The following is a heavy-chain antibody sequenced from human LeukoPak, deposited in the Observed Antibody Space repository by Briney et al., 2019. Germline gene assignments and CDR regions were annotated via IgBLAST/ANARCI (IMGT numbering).Heavy chain of an antibody. D-gene: IGHD1-26*01. CDR3: ARDKSGSYNFDY. CDR2: IIPIFGTA. Sequence: SVKVSCKASGGTFSSYAISWVRQAPGQGLEWMGGIIPIFGTANYAQKFQGRVTITADESTSTAYMELSSLRSEDTAVYYCARDKSGSYNFDYWGQGTLVTVSS. CDR1: GGTFSSYA. J-gene: IGHJ4*02. V-gene: IGHV1-69*13.